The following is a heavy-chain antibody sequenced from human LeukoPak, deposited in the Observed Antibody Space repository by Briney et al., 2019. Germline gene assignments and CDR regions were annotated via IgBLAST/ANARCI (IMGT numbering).Heavy chain of an antibody. V-gene: IGHV3-11*01. Sequence: GRSLRLSCAASGFSFSDYYMSWIRQAPGKGLEWLSYISGSGSTTYHADSVRGRFTISRDNSQSSLYLQMNSRRTEDTAVYYCAKRRDYFDHWGQGALVTVSS. CDR3: AKRRDYFDH. CDR1: GFSFSDYY. J-gene: IGHJ4*02. CDR2: ISGSGSTT.